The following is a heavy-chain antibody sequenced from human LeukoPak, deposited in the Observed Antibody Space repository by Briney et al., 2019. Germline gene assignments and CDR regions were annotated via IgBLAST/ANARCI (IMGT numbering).Heavy chain of an antibody. CDR1: GFTFSSYA. CDR2: ISGSGGST. J-gene: IGHJ6*02. CDR3: AKGQKDYGDYVFLYYYYGMDV. D-gene: IGHD4-17*01. Sequence: GGSLRLSCAASGFTFSSYAMSWVRQAPGKGLEWVSAISGSGGSTYYADSVKGRFTISRDNSKNTLYLQMSSLRAEDTAVYYCAKGQKDYGDYVFLYYYYGMDVWGQGTTVTVSS. V-gene: IGHV3-23*01.